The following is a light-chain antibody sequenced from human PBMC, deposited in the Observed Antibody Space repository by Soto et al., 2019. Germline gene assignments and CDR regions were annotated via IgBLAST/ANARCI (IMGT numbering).Light chain of an antibody. CDR1: QTIRSY. V-gene: IGKV1-39*01. CDR2: ATS. Sequence: DIQMSQSPSSLSASLGDSVTSXXRASQTIRSYLNWYQQKPGKAPKLXIYATSSLQGGVPSRFSGSGSGTDFTLTISSLQREDFATYYCQQSYSTPITFGQGTRLEIK. CDR3: QQSYSTPIT. J-gene: IGKJ5*01.